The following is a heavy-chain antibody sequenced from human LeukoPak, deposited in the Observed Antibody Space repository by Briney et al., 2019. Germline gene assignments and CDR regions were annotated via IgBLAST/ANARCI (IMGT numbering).Heavy chain of an antibody. CDR3: ARDGLVVPAAMTSSHGMDV. CDR2: INLNSGGT. D-gene: IGHD2-2*01. CDR1: GYTFTGYY. V-gene: IGHV1-2*04. J-gene: IGHJ6*02. Sequence: EASVQVSCKASGYTFTGYYMHWVRQAPGQGLEGMGWINLNSGGTNYAQKFQGWVTMTRETSISTAYMELSRLRSDDTAVYYCARDGLVVPAAMTSSHGMDVWGQGTTVTVSS.